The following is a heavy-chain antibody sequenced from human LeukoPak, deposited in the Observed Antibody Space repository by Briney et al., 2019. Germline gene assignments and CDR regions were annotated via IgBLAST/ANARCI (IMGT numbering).Heavy chain of an antibody. CDR3: AKGALRFLEWFH. CDR1: RFTFSSYA. CDR2: ISGSGGST. V-gene: IGHV3-23*01. D-gene: IGHD3-3*01. Sequence: GGSLRLSCAASRFTFSSYAMSWVRQAPGKGLEWVSAISGSGGSTYYADSVKGRFTISRDNSTNTLYLQMNSLRAEDTAVYYCAKGALRFLEWFHWGQGTLVTVSS. J-gene: IGHJ4*02.